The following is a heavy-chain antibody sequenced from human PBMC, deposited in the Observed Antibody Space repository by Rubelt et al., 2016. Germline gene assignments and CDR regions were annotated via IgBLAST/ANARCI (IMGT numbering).Heavy chain of an antibody. Sequence: QVQLQQWGAGLLKPSETLSLTCAVYGGSFSGYYWSWLRQPPGKGLEWFGEINHSGSTNYNPFREMLATISVDTSKNQFSLKLSSVTAADTAVYYCARGRRILAKSYDYWGQGTLVTVSS. CDR1: GGSFSGYY. J-gene: IGHJ4*02. CDR3: ARGRRILAKSYDY. D-gene: IGHD2-15*01. V-gene: IGHV4-34*01. CDR2: INHSGST.